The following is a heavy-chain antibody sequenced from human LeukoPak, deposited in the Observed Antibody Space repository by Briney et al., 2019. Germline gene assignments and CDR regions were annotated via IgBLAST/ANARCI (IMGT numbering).Heavy chain of an antibody. CDR3: ARDESMTTVTTKP. CDR1: GFTFSSYG. J-gene: IGHJ5*02. Sequence: GGSLRLSCAASGFTFSSYGMHWVRQAPGKGLEWVAFIRYDGSNKYYADSVKGRFTISRDNSKNTLYLQMNSLRAEDTAVYCCARDESMTTVTTKPWGQGTLVTVSS. CDR2: IRYDGSNK. D-gene: IGHD4-17*01. V-gene: IGHV3-30*02.